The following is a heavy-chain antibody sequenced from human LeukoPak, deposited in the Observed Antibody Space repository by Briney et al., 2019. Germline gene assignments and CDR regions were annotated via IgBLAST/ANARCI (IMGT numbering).Heavy chain of an antibody. J-gene: IGHJ5*02. CDR3: ARGVSGEP. Sequence: TGGSLRLSCAASGFTFSSFWMSWVRQVPGKGLEWVANINQDGSGKYFVDSVKGRFTISRDNAKNSLYLQMNSLRAEDTAVYYCARGVSGEPWGQGTLVTVSS. D-gene: IGHD1-14*01. V-gene: IGHV3-7*01. CDR2: INQDGSGK. CDR1: GFTFSSFW.